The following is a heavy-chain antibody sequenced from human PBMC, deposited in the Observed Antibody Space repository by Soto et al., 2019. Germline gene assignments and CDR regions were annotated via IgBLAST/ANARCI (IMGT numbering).Heavy chain of an antibody. Sequence: QVQLQESGPGLVKPSGTLSLTCAVSSGSISSSNWWSWVGQPPGKGLEWIGAIYHSRSTNYNPSLNSRVNIPLDKPENHFSPKLGSVAAADTAVYYGANDGGALGVAYWGQGTL. CDR1: SGSISSSNW. J-gene: IGHJ4*02. D-gene: IGHD2-15*01. CDR2: IYHSRST. V-gene: IGHV4-4*02. CDR3: ANDGGALGVAY.